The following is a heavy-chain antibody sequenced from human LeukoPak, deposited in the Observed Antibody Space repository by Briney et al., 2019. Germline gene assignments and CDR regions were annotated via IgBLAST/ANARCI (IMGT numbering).Heavy chain of an antibody. CDR2: IRYDGSNK. V-gene: IGHV3-30*02. CDR1: GFTFSSYG. J-gene: IGHJ4*02. Sequence: PGGSLRLSCAASGFTFSSYGMHWVRQAPGKGLEWVAFIRYDGSNKYYADSVKGRFTISRDNSKNTLYLQMNSLRAEDTAVYYCAKTRRGYSGYYDYWGQGTLVTVSS. D-gene: IGHD5-12*01. CDR3: AKTRRGYSGYYDY.